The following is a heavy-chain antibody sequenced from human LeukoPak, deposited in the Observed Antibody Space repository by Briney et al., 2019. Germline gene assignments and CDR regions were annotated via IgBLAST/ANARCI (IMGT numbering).Heavy chain of an antibody. D-gene: IGHD1-26*01. CDR3: ARDDSGSYRYFDL. V-gene: IGHV3-23*01. CDR2: ISGSGGST. J-gene: IGHJ2*01. CDR1: GFTFSSYA. Sequence: GGSLRLSCAASGFTFSSYAMSWVRQAPGKGLEWVSAISGSGGSTYYADSVKGRFTISRDNSKNTLYLQMNSLRAEDTAVYYCARDDSGSYRYFDLWGRGTLVTVSS.